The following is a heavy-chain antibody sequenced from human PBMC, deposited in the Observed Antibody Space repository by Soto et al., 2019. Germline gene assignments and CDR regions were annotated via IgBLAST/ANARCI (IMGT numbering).Heavy chain of an antibody. J-gene: IGHJ4*02. V-gene: IGHV4-39*01. Sequence: QLQLQESGPGLVKPSETLSLTCTVSGGSISSSSYYWGWIRQPPGKGLEWIGSIYYSGSTYYNPSLKSRVTISVDTSKNQFSLKLSSVTAADTAVYYCAGYAEDIVVVVAAKGTPFDYWGQGTLVTVSS. D-gene: IGHD2-15*01. CDR3: AGYAEDIVVVVAAKGTPFDY. CDR1: GGSISSSSYY. CDR2: IYYSGST.